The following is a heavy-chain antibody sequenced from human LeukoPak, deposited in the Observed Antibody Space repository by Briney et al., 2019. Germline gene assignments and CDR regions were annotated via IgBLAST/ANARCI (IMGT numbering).Heavy chain of an antibody. Sequence: SETLSLTCTVSGGSISSGGYYWTWIRQHPGEGLEWIGYIYYSGSTNYNPSLKSRVTISLDTSKNQFSLKLSSVTAADTAVYYCASHSMVRAPGYFDYWGQGTLVTVSS. V-gene: IGHV4-31*03. J-gene: IGHJ4*02. D-gene: IGHD3-10*01. CDR2: IYYSGST. CDR1: GGSISSGGYY. CDR3: ASHSMVRAPGYFDY.